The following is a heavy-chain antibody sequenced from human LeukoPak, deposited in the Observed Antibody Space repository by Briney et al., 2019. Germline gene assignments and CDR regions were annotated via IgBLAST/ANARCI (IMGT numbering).Heavy chain of an antibody. CDR2: ISAYNRKT. Sequence: ASVKFSCKASGYTFTSYGISWARQSPGQLLEWMGWISAYNRKTNYAQKRQGRVTMTTDTSTSTAYMELRSMRSDDTAVYYCARDHWGKTLDYWGQGTLVTVYS. CDR3: ARDHWGKTLDY. J-gene: IGHJ4*02. CDR1: GYTFTSYG. V-gene: IGHV1-18*04. D-gene: IGHD3-16*01.